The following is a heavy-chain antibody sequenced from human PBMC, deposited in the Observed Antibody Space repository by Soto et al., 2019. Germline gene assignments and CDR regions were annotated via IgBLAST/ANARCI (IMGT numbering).Heavy chain of an antibody. D-gene: IGHD2-21*02. CDR2: IHRDGTST. CDR1: GLTFSNYW. V-gene: IGHV3-74*01. Sequence: EVQLVESGGGLVQPGGSLRLSCEASGLTFSNYWMHWVRQAPGKGLVWVSRIHRDGTSTSYADSVKGRFTISRDNAKNTLYLQMNRLRAEDTAVYYCARVGAYCGGDCYSLWYFDLWGRGTLVTVSS. J-gene: IGHJ2*01. CDR3: ARVGAYCGGDCYSLWYFDL.